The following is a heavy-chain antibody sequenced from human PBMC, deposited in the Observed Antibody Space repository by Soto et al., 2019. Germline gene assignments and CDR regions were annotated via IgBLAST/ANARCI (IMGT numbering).Heavy chain of an antibody. CDR2: INPGNGNT. D-gene: IGHD3-10*01. CDR1: GYTFSNFA. CDR3: VRAVARGVKTIYYYYGMDV. Sequence: ASVKVSCKASGYTFSNFAMHWVRQAPGQRLEWMGWINPGNGNTKYSQTFQGRVTITRDTSASTAYMELSSLRSEDTAVYYCVRAVARGVKTIYYYYGMDVWGQGTTVTVSS. V-gene: IGHV1-3*01. J-gene: IGHJ6*02.